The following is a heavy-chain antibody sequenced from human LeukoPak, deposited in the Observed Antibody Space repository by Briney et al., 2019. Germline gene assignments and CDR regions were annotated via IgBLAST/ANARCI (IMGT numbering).Heavy chain of an antibody. CDR2: IGTAGDT. D-gene: IGHD1-26*01. Sequence: GGSRRLSCAASGFTFSSYGMHWVRQATGKGLEWVSAIGTAGDTYYPGSAKGRFTISRENAKNSLYLQMNSLRAGDTAVYYCARGGSYYEFDYWGQGTLVTVSS. V-gene: IGHV3-13*01. CDR1: GFTFSSYG. CDR3: ARGGSYYEFDY. J-gene: IGHJ4*02.